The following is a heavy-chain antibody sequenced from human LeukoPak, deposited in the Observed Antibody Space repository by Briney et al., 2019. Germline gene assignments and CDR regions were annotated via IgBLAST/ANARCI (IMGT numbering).Heavy chain of an antibody. D-gene: IGHD2-21*02. CDR1: GYTFTSYD. J-gene: IGHJ4*02. Sequence: ASVKVSCKASGYTFTSYDINWVRQATGQGLEWMGWINPDSGGTNYAQKFQGRVTMTRDTSISTSYMELSRLRSDDTAIYYCARGYCGGGCPLYYFDYWGQGTLVTVSS. CDR3: ARGYCGGGCPLYYFDY. CDR2: INPDSGGT. V-gene: IGHV1-2*02.